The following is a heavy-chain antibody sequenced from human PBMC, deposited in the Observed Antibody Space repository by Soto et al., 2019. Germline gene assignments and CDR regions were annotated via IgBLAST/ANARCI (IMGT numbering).Heavy chain of an antibody. D-gene: IGHD3-16*01. V-gene: IGHV3-33*01. CDR2: IWYDGSNK. Sequence: QVQLVESGGGVVQPGRSLRLSCAASGFTFSSYGMHWVRQAPGKGLEWVAVIWYDGSNKYYADSVKGRFTISRDNSKNPRYRKMNGLSAEDTAVYYGARGGGVLLPVDYYYYGRDVWGQGTTVTVPS. CDR3: ARGGGVLLPVDYYYYGRDV. CDR1: GFTFSSYG. J-gene: IGHJ6*02.